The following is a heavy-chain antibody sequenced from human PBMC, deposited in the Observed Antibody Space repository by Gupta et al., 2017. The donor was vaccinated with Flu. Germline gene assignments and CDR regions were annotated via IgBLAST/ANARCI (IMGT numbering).Heavy chain of an antibody. D-gene: IGHD2-15*01. CDR3: AXGRGVGXCSSGYCSRYFDS. CDR1: DGSISVYH. Sequence: VQLKESGPRLLKPSETLSLTSTVSDGSISVYHWSWIRQSPGQGLEWIGYISYSGSTDSNPSLKSRVTMSVDTSPDRFSLNLTSVTAADTAGYYXAXGRGVGXCSSGYCSRYFDSWVQGTLVTVS. V-gene: IGHV4-59*01. CDR2: ISYSGST. J-gene: IGHJ4*02.